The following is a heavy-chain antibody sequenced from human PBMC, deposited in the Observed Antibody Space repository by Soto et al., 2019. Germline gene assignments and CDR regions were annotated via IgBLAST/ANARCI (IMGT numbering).Heavy chain of an antibody. D-gene: IGHD6-13*01. Sequence: QVQLVESGGVVVQPGRSLRLSCAASGFTVSSHGMHWVRQAPGKGLEWVAVIYYDGSNEYYADSVKGRFTISRDNSKNTLYLQMNSLRAEDTAVYYCARDYSSTSYGFDSWGQGTLVTVSS. CDR3: ARDYSSTSYGFDS. V-gene: IGHV3-33*01. CDR1: GFTVSSHG. J-gene: IGHJ4*02. CDR2: IYYDGSNE.